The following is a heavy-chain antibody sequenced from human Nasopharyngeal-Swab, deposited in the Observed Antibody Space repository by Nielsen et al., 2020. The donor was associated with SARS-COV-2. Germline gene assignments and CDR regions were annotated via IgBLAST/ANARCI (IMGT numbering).Heavy chain of an antibody. J-gene: IGHJ4*02. CDR1: GFTFTSSA. D-gene: IGHD2-2*01. Sequence: SVPVSCQASGFTFTSSAMQWMRQARGQRLEWIGWIVVGSGNTNYAQKFQERVTITRDMSTSTAYMELSSLRSEDTAVYYCAAGPAGMRFDYWGQGTLVTVSS. CDR2: IVVGSGNT. CDR3: AAGPAGMRFDY. V-gene: IGHV1-58*02.